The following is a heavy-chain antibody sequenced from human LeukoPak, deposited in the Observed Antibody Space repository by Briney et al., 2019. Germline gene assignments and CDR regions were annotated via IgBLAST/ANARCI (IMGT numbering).Heavy chain of an antibody. CDR2: ISHDGSNK. D-gene: IGHD6-13*01. V-gene: IGHV3-30*01. CDR3: AGSPKYSSSWFEYFQH. Sequence: GGSLRLSCAASGFTFSSYAMHWVRQAPGKGLEWVAAISHDGSNKYHADSVKGRFTISRDNSKNTVYLQMNSLRAEDTAVYFCAGSPKYSSSWFEYFQHWGQGTLVTVSS. CDR1: GFTFSSYA. J-gene: IGHJ1*01.